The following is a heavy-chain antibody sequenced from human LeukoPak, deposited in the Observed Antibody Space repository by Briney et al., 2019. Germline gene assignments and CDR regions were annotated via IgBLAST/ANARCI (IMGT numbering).Heavy chain of an antibody. CDR1: GGSISSYY. CDR3: AGSHHGTFDY. D-gene: IGHD3-10*01. J-gene: IGHJ4*02. Sequence: SETLSLTCTASGGSISSYYWSWIRQPPGKGLEWIGYIYYSGSTNYNPSLKSRVTISVDTSKNQFSLKLSSVTAADTAVYYCAGSHHGTFDYWGQGTLVTVSS. V-gene: IGHV4-59*08. CDR2: IYYSGST.